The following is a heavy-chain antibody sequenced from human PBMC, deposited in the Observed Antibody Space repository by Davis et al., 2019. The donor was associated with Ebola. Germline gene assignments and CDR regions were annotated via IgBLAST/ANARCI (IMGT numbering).Heavy chain of an antibody. Sequence: GESLKISCAASGFTFSSYSMNWVRQAPGKGLEWVSYISSSSSTIYYADSVKGRFTISRDNAKNSLYLQMNSLRAEDTAVYYCTSTLIVTNDDYWGQGTLVTVSS. CDR3: TSTLIVTNDDY. CDR1: GFTFSSYS. D-gene: IGHD1-26*01. CDR2: ISSSSSTI. V-gene: IGHV3-48*01. J-gene: IGHJ4*02.